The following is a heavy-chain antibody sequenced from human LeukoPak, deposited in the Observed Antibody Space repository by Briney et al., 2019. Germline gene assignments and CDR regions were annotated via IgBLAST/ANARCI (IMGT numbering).Heavy chain of an antibody. CDR2: ISYDGSDK. CDR1: GFSFSIHG. CDR3: GNHFPHFDY. D-gene: IGHD3-3*02. V-gene: IGHV3-30*18. J-gene: IGHJ4*02. Sequence: GGSLRLSCAASGFSFSIHGFHWVRQAPGKGLEWVAVISYDGSDKYYADSVKGRFTISRDNSKNTLYLQMNSLRAEDTAVYYCGNHFPHFDYWGQGTLVTVSS.